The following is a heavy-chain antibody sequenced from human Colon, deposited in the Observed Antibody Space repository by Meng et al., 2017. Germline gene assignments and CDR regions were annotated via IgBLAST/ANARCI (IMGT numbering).Heavy chain of an antibody. V-gene: IGHV3-74*01. CDR2: INGDGSTT. CDR3: VRALNGDGGETF. D-gene: IGHD2-21*01. CDR1: GFIFSNYW. J-gene: IGHJ4*02. Sequence: GGSLRLSCTASGFIFSNYWMHWVRQEPGKGLVWVSLINGDGSTTGYADSVKGRFTISRDNAKNTLSLQMNSLRAEDTAVYYCVRALNGDGGETFWGQGMLVTVSS.